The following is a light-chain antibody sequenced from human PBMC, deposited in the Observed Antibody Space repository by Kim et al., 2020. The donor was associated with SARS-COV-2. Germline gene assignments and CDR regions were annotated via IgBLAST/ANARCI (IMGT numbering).Light chain of an antibody. CDR2: QDN. CDR1: KLGDKY. V-gene: IGLV3-1*01. CDR3: QTWDSSTAV. J-gene: IGLJ3*02. Sequence: VSPGQTASLTCSGDKLGDKYASWYQQKPGQSPVLVIYQDNKRPSGIPERFSGSNSGNTATLTISGTQAMDEADYYCQTWDSSTAVFGGGTQLTVL.